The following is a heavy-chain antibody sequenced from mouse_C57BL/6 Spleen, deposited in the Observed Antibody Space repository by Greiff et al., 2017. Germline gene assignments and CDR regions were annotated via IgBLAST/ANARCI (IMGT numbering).Heavy chain of an antibody. J-gene: IGHJ1*03. D-gene: IGHD1-1*01. V-gene: IGHV1-64*01. Sequence: VQLQQPGAELVKPGASVKLSCKASGYTFTSYWMHWVKQRPGQGLEWIGMIHPNSGSTNYNEKFKSKATLTVDKSSSTAYMQLSSLTSEDSAVYSCARAPPSTTVVAGDVWGTGTTVTVSS. CDR3: ARAPPSTTVVAGDV. CDR2: IHPNSGST. CDR1: GYTFTSYW.